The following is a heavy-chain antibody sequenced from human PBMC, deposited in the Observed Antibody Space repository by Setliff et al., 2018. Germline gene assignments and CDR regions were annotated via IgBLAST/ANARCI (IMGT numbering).Heavy chain of an antibody. CDR2: ISGRSSRI. J-gene: IGHJ4*02. V-gene: IGHV3-21*01. CDR3: VREYSSGWYYFDY. D-gene: IGHD6-19*01. CDR1: GFMFSSYS. Sequence: PGGSLRLSCGVSGFMFSSYSMNWVRQAPGKGLEWLSSISGRSSRIYYAGSVRGRFIISRDNAKNSLYLQLTSLRAEDTAVYYCVREYSSGWYYFDYWGQGTLVTVSS.